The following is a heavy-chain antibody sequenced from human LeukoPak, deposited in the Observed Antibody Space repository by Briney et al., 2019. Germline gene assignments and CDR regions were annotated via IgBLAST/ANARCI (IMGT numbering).Heavy chain of an antibody. D-gene: IGHD1-14*01. CDR1: GFTFSDYY. Sequence: PGGSLRLSCAAPGFTFSDYYMSWIRQAPGKGLEWVSYISSSSSYTNYADSVKGRFTISRDNAKNSLYLQMNSLRAEDTAVYYCARDLTRTIQYYFDYWGQGTLVTVSS. J-gene: IGHJ4*02. V-gene: IGHV3-11*06. CDR3: ARDLTRTIQYYFDY. CDR2: ISSSSSYT.